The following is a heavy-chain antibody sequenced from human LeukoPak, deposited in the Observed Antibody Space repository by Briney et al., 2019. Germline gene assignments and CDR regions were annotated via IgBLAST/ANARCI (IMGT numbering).Heavy chain of an antibody. Sequence: SETLSLTCAVYGGSFSGYYWSWIRQVPGKGLEWLGEVNQSGRTNYNPSLKSRVTISVDPSKNQISLNLSFVTATDTAVYYCARGWFGFWHNSYLDDNAFDVWGPGTMVTVSS. CDR1: GGSFSGYY. CDR3: ARGWFGFWHNSYLDDNAFDV. V-gene: IGHV4-34*01. J-gene: IGHJ3*01. D-gene: IGHD3-10*01. CDR2: VNQSGRT.